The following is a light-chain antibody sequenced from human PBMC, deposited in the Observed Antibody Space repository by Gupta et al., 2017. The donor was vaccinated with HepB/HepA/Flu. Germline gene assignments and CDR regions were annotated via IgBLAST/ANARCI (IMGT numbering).Light chain of an antibody. CDR1: QSISRY. Sequence: DIQMTQSPSSLSAFVGDRVTITCRASQSISRYLNWYQQKPGEAPNLLVYGASSLQSGVPSRFSASESGTDCTLIISSLQPEDFATYYCQQSYETPWTFGQGTKVEIK. CDR2: GAS. CDR3: QQSYETPWT. J-gene: IGKJ1*01. V-gene: IGKV1-39*01.